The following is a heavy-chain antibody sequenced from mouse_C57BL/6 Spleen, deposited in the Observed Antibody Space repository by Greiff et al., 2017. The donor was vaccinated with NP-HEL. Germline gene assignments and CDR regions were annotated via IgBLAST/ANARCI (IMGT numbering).Heavy chain of an antibody. CDR1: GYTFTDYY. J-gene: IGHJ2*01. CDR3: DVFYDGYFDY. D-gene: IGHD2-3*01. V-gene: IGHV1-26*01. CDR2: INPNNGGT. Sequence: EFQLQQSGPELVKPGASVKISCKASGYTFTDYYMNWVKQSHGKSLEWLGDINPNNGGTSYNQKFKGKATLTVDKSSSTAYMELRSLTSEDSAVYYGDVFYDGYFDYWGQGTTLTVSS.